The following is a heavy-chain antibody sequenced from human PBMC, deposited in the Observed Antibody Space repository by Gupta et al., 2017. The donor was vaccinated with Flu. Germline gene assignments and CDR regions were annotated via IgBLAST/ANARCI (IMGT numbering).Heavy chain of an antibody. J-gene: IGHJ6*02. CDR1: EFTFSRNG. V-gene: IGHV3-21*06. CDR3: ARCGSVAAECGVYYYGLDV. D-gene: IGHD2-15*01. CDR2: ISGRSEFT. Sequence: GGSLRLSCVGSEFTFSRNGMNWVRQAPGKGLEWVASISGRSEFTHYADSVKGRFTISRENGDNSLFLQMNSLRVEDTDVYYCARCGSVAAECGVYYYGLDVWGQGTTVTVSS.